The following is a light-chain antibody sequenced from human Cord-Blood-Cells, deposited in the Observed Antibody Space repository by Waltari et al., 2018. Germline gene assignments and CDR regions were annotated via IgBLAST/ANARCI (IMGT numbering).Light chain of an antibody. J-gene: IGLJ2*01. CDR1: SSDVGGYNY. Sequence: QSALTQPRSVSGSPGQSVTISCTGTSSDVGGYNYVSWYQQHPGKAPKLMIYGVSKRPAGVPDRVSGSKSGNTASLTISGLQAEDEADYYCCSYAGSYTLVFGGGTKLTVL. CDR2: GVS. V-gene: IGLV2-11*01. CDR3: CSYAGSYTLV.